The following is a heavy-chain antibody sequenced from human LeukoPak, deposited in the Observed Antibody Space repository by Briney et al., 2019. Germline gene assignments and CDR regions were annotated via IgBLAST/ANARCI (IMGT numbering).Heavy chain of an antibody. CDR3: ARANYDFWSGSDY. V-gene: IGHV3-11*01. D-gene: IGHD3-3*01. CDR1: GLTFSDYY. CDR2: ISSSGNTI. Sequence: GGSLRLSCAASGLTFSDYYMSWIRQAPGKGLEWVSYISSSGNTIYYADSVKGRFTISRDNSKNTLYLQMNSLRAEDTAVYYCARANYDFWSGSDYWGQGTLVTVSS. J-gene: IGHJ4*02.